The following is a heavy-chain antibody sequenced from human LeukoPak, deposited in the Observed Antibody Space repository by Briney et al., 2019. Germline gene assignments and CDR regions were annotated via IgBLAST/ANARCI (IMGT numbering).Heavy chain of an antibody. Sequence: GGSLRLSCAAPGFTVSSNYMSWVRQAPGKGLEWVSVIYSGGSTYYADSVKGRFTISRDNAKNSLYLQMNSLRAEDTAVYYCARVTVGGWFDPWGQGTLVTVSS. J-gene: IGHJ5*02. D-gene: IGHD2-15*01. CDR2: IYSGGST. V-gene: IGHV3-66*01. CDR3: ARVTVGGWFDP. CDR1: GFTVSSNY.